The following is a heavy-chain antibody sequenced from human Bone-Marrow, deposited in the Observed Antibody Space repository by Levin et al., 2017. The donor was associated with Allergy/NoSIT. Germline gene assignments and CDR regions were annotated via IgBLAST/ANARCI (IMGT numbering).Heavy chain of an antibody. Sequence: SVKVSCKASAGTFGSYVTTWVRQAPGQGLEWMGGFIPVFDKTEMAQKFQGRVTFTADESTRTAYMELSGLRSDDTAVYYCARGFMIRGVTSWFDPWGQGTLVTVSS. CDR3: ARGFMIRGVTSWFDP. V-gene: IGHV1-69*13. J-gene: IGHJ5*02. D-gene: IGHD3-10*01. CDR2: FIPVFDKT. CDR1: AGTFGSYV.